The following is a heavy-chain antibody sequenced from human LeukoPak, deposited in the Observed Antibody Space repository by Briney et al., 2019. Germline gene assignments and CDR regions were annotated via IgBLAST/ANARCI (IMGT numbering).Heavy chain of an antibody. CDR2: INHSGST. CDR3: ARASSSWSIDC. J-gene: IGHJ4*02. D-gene: IGHD6-13*01. Sequence: KPSETLSLTCAVYGGSFSGYYWSWIRQPPGKGLEWIGEINHSGSTNYNPSLKSRVTISVDTSKNQFSLKLSSVTAADTAVYYCARASSSWSIDCWGQGTLVTVSS. CDR1: GGSFSGYY. V-gene: IGHV4-34*01.